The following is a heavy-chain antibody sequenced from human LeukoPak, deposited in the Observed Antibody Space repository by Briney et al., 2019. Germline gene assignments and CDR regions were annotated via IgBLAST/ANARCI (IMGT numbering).Heavy chain of an antibody. CDR2: IYYSGST. D-gene: IGHD2-15*01. V-gene: IGHV4-39*01. CDR3: ARHGWGYYCSGGNCHLPDYYYYYMDV. J-gene: IGHJ6*03. CDR1: GGSISSSSYY. Sequence: PSETLSLTCTVSGGSISSSSYYWGWIRQPPGKGLEWIGSIYYSGSTYYNPSLRSRVTISVDTSKNQFSLKLSSVTAADTAVYYCARHGWGYYCSGGNCHLPDYYYYYMDVWGKGTTVTISS.